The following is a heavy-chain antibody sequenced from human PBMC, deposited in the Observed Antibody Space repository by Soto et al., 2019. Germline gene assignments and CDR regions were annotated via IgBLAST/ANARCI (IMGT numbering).Heavy chain of an antibody. Sequence: QSQTLSLTCTVSGGSISSSSYYWGWIRQPPGKGLEWIGSIYYSGSTYYNPSLKSRVTISVDTSKNQFSLKLSSVTAADTAVYYCARGQQLTPFLTDYWGQGTLVTVSS. CDR2: IYYSGST. V-gene: IGHV4-39*01. CDR3: ARGQQLTPFLTDY. J-gene: IGHJ4*02. CDR1: GGSISSSSYY. D-gene: IGHD6-13*01.